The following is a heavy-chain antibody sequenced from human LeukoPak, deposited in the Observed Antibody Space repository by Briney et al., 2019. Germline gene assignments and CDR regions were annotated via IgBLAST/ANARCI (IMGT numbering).Heavy chain of an antibody. D-gene: IGHD6-13*01. Sequence: GGSLRLSCAASGFTFSSYEMNWVRRAPGKGPEWVSYISSSGSTIYYADSVKGRFTISRDNAKNSLYLQMNSLRAEDTAVYYCARTDSSSWSNWFDPWGQGTLVTVSS. CDR3: ARTDSSSWSNWFDP. CDR2: ISSSGSTI. J-gene: IGHJ5*02. V-gene: IGHV3-48*03. CDR1: GFTFSSYE.